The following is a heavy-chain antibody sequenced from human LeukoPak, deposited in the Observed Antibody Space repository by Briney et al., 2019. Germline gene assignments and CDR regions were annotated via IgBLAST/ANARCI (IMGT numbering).Heavy chain of an antibody. D-gene: IGHD5-12*01. CDR1: GFSFRDFW. J-gene: IGHJ4*02. CDR2: INQGGSVK. Sequence: GGSLRLSCAASGFSFRDFWMTWVRQAPGKGLEWVANINQGGSVKYYVDSVKGRFTISRDDARSSRYVQMNSLRDEDTAVYYCARFGYSGWNLEYWGQGTLVTVSS. CDR3: ARFGYSGWNLEY. V-gene: IGHV3-7*01.